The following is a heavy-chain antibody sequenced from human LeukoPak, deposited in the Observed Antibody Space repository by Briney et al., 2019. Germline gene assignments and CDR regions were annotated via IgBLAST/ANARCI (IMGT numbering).Heavy chain of an antibody. CDR2: IKQDGSEK. CDR3: ARVTIFGVGYYGMDV. V-gene: IGHV3-7*01. D-gene: IGHD3-3*01. Sequence: GGSLRLSCAASGFTFSSYWMSWVRQAPGKGLEWVANIKQDGSEKYYVDSVKGRFTISRDNSKNTLYLQMGSLRAEDMAVYYCARVTIFGVGYYGMDVWGQGTTVTVSS. J-gene: IGHJ6*02. CDR1: GFTFSSYW.